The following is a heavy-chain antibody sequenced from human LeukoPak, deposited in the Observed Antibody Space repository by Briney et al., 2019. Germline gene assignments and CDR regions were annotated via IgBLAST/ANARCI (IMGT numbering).Heavy chain of an antibody. D-gene: IGHD3-10*01. CDR2: INHSGST. V-gene: IGHV4-34*01. CDR3: APGPYGSGSYLS. Sequence: PSETLSLTCAVYGGSFSGYYWSWIRQPPGKGLEWIGEINHSGSTNYNPSLKSRVIISVDTSKNQFSLKLSSVTAADTAVYYCAPGPYGSGSYLSWGQGTLVTVSS. J-gene: IGHJ5*02. CDR1: GGSFSGYY.